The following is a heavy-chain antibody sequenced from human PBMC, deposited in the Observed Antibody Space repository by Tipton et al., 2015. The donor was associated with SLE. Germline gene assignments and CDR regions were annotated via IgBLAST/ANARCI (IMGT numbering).Heavy chain of an antibody. Sequence: GSLRLSCATSGFTFSSYALSWVRRAPGKGLEWVSAIRGGGGSTYYADFVKGRFSISIDKSKKTLFLQMNSLRVDDTATYYCAKFEKTTDFYLDSWGQGTLVSVSS. CDR1: GFTFSSYA. D-gene: IGHD1/OR15-1a*01. CDR2: IRGGGGST. J-gene: IGHJ4*02. V-gene: IGHV3-23*01. CDR3: AKFEKTTDFYLDS.